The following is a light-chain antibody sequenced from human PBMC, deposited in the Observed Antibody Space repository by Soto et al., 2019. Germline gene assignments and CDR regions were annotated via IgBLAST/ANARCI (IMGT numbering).Light chain of an antibody. CDR2: AAS. Sequence: DIQMTQSPSSLSASVGDRVTITCRANQIISTYLNWYQQKPGKAPRLLIHAASRLQSGVPSRFSGRGSGTDFTLTISSLQPEDFATYYCQQSDNSRRTFGQGTKVEIK. CDR1: QIISTY. J-gene: IGKJ1*01. V-gene: IGKV1-39*01. CDR3: QQSDNSRRT.